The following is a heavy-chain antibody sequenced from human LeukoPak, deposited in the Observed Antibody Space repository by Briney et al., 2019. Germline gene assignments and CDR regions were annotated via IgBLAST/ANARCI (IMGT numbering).Heavy chain of an antibody. CDR1: GFTFDDYA. D-gene: IGHD3-3*01. V-gene: IGHV3-9*01. J-gene: IGHJ4*02. Sequence: GRSLRLSCAASGFTFDDYAMHWVRQAPGKGLEWVSGISWSSGSIGYADSVKGRFTISRDNAKNSLYLQMNSLRAEDTALYYCAKGGYDFWSGYLVGWGQGTLVTVSS. CDR3: AKGGYDFWSGYLVG. CDR2: ISWSSGSI.